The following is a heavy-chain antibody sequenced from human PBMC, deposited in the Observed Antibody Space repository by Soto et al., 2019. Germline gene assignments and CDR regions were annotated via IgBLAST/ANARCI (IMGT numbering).Heavy chain of an antibody. CDR3: AKGRGCSGGSCYSPEAFDI. D-gene: IGHD2-15*01. V-gene: IGHV3-23*01. CDR2: ISGSGGST. J-gene: IGHJ3*02. CDR1: GFTFSSYA. Sequence: GGSLRLSCAASGFTFSSYAMSWVRQAPGKGLEWVSAISGSGGSTYYADSVKGRFTISRDNSKNTLYLQMNSLRAEDTAVYYCAKGRGCSGGSCYSPEAFDIRGQGTMVTVSS.